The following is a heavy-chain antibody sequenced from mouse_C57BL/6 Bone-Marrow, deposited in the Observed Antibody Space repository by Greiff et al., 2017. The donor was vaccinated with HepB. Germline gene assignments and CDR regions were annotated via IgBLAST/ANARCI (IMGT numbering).Heavy chain of an antibody. D-gene: IGHD1-1*01. Sequence: EVKLVESGGGLVQPGGSLKLSCAASGFTFSDYYMYWVRQTPEKRLEWVAYISNGGGSTYYPDTVKGRFTISRDNAKNTLYLQMSRLKSEDTAMYYCARQGPYGSTDYWGQGTTLTVSS. V-gene: IGHV5-12*01. J-gene: IGHJ2*01. CDR2: ISNGGGST. CDR3: ARQGPYGSTDY. CDR1: GFTFSDYY.